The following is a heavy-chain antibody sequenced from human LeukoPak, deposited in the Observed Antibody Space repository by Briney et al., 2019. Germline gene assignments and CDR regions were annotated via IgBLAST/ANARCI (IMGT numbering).Heavy chain of an antibody. CDR1: GFSLTTSGMC. Sequence: SGPTLLNPTQTLTLTCTFSGFSLTTSGMCVSWIRQPPGKALEWLSRIDWDDDKYYSTSLKTRLTISKDTSKDQVVLAMTNMDPVDTATYYCARKSGSGIFYDYWGQGTLVTVSS. J-gene: IGHJ4*02. D-gene: IGHD3-10*01. V-gene: IGHV2-70*11. CDR2: IDWDDDK. CDR3: ARKSGSGIFYDY.